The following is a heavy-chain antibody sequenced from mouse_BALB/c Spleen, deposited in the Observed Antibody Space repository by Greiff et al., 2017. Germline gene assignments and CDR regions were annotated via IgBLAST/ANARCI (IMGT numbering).Heavy chain of an antibody. Sequence: QVQLQQSGAELMKPGASVKISCKATGYTFSSYWIEWVKQRPGHGLEWIGEILPGSGSTNYNEKFKGKATFTADTSSNTAYMQLSSLTSEDSAVYYCARSGDGNYVSFDVWGAGTTVTVSS. CDR2: ILPGSGST. D-gene: IGHD2-1*01. V-gene: IGHV1-9*01. CDR3: ARSGDGNYVSFDV. CDR1: GYTFSSYW. J-gene: IGHJ1*01.